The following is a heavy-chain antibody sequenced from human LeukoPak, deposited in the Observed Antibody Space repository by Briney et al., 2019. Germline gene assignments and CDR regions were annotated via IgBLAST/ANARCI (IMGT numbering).Heavy chain of an antibody. Sequence: PGGSLRLSCVASGFTFSNTWMNWVRQTPGKGLEWVGRIKREGEGRTPEYAAPVQGRFAISRDDGENTLYLEMNNLRSEDTAVYYCTTDLGGSSGPVNHWGQGTLVTVSS. CDR3: TTDLGGSSGPVNH. CDR2: IKREGEGRTP. D-gene: IGHD6-19*01. V-gene: IGHV3-15*05. CDR1: GFTFSNTW. J-gene: IGHJ5*02.